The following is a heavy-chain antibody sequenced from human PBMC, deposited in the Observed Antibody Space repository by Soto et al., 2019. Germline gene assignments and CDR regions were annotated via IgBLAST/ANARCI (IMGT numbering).Heavy chain of an antibody. CDR1: GFTFGDYA. D-gene: IGHD6-19*01. V-gene: IGHV3-49*03. Sequence: GGSLRLSCTASGFTFGDYAMSWFRQAPGKGLEWVGFIRSKAYGGTTEYAASVKGRFTISRDDSKSIAYLQMNSLKTYDTAVYYCTQTAGIAVAGPDYWGQGTLVTVSS. CDR3: TQTAGIAVAGPDY. CDR2: IRSKAYGGTT. J-gene: IGHJ4*02.